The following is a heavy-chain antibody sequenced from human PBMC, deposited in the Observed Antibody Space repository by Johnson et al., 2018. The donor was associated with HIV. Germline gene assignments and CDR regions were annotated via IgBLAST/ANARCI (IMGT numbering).Heavy chain of an antibody. CDR1: GFTFSDYY. V-gene: IGHV3-11*04. CDR2: ISSSGSTI. D-gene: IGHD5-24*01. Sequence: QVQLVESGGGLVKPGGSLRLSCAASGFTFSDYYMSWIRQAPGKGLEWVSYISSSGSTIYYADSVKGRFTISRDNAKNSLYLQMNSLRAEETAVYYCAKSQDAYNYDDAFDVWGQGTMVTVSS. J-gene: IGHJ3*01. CDR3: AKSQDAYNYDDAFDV.